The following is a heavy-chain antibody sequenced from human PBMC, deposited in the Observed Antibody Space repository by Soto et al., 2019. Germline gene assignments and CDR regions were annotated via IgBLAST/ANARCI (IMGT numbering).Heavy chain of an antibody. D-gene: IGHD4-17*01. CDR2: ISGSGSNT. J-gene: IGHJ4*02. CDR3: AKMGTTVTTDFDY. Sequence: GGSLRLSCAASGFTSSSYAMSWVRQAPGKGLEWVSAISGSGSNTYYADSVKGRFTISRDNSKNTLFLQMNSLRAEDTAVYYCAKMGTTVTTDFDYWGQGTLVTVSS. CDR1: GFTSSSYA. V-gene: IGHV3-23*01.